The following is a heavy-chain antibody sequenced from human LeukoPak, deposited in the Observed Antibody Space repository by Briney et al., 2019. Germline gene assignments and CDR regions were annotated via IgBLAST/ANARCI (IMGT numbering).Heavy chain of an antibody. J-gene: IGHJ6*02. Sequence: GGSLRLSCAVSEFTFNNAWMSWVRQAPGKGLEWVGRIKRETDGGTTDYAAPVKGRFTISRDDSKNTLYLQMNSLKTEDTAVYYCARSPYYYYYGMDVWGQGTTVTVSS. V-gene: IGHV3-15*01. CDR2: IKRETDGGTT. CDR1: EFTFNNAW. CDR3: ARSPYYYYYGMDV.